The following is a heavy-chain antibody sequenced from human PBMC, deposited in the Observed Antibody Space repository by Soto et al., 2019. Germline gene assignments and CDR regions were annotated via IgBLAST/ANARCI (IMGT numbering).Heavy chain of an antibody. D-gene: IGHD1-26*01. CDR1: GGSISSYY. Sequence: SENLSLTCTVYGGSISSYYWSCIRQPPGKGLEWIGYIYYSGSTNYNPSLKSRVTISVDTSKNQFSLKLSSVTAADTAVYYCAILLLNYSSYSMDFSGKGTSVTVSS. J-gene: IGHJ6*03. CDR3: AILLLNYSSYSMDF. V-gene: IGHV4-59*01. CDR2: IYYSGST.